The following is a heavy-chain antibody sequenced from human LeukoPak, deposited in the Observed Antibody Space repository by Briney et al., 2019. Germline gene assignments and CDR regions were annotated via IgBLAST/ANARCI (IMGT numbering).Heavy chain of an antibody. J-gene: IGHJ6*02. CDR2: MYSGGST. Sequence: GGSLRLSCAASGFTVSSYYMTWVRQAPGKGLEWVSVMYSGGSTYYADSVKGRVAISRDNSQNTVFLQMNSVGVEDTAVYYCARSYSNHLFGMDVWGQGTAVTVSS. D-gene: IGHD4-11*01. CDR3: ARSYSNHLFGMDV. V-gene: IGHV3-66*01. CDR1: GFTVSSYY.